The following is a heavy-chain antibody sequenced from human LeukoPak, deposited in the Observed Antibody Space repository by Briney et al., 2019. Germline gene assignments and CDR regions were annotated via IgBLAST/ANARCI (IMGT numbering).Heavy chain of an antibody. CDR2: INHSGST. Sequence: GSLRLSCAASGFTFSDYYMSWIRQPPGKGLEWIGEINHSGSTNYNPSLKSRVTISVDTSKNQFSLKLSSVTAADTAVYYCARARPYYDFWSGYSTGNPFDYWGQGTLVTVSS. CDR1: GFTFSDYY. J-gene: IGHJ4*02. D-gene: IGHD3-3*01. CDR3: ARARPYYDFWSGYSTGNPFDY. V-gene: IGHV4-34*01.